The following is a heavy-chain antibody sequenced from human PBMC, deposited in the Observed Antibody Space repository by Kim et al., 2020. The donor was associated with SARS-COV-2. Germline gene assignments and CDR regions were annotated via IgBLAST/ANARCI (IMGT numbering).Heavy chain of an antibody. V-gene: IGHV4-34*01. CDR2: VNHSGIT. CDR1: GGSFSAYS. D-gene: IGHD3-3*01. Sequence: SETLSLTCAVYGGSFSAYSWIWIRQAPGKGLEWIGEVNHSGITKYHPSLKSRVTISVDTSKNQCSLKLPSVTAADTAVFYCARGRAGVVPSPILGLGPYYYYYAMDVWGQGTTVTVS. CDR3: ARGRAGVVPSPILGLGPYYYYYAMDV. J-gene: IGHJ6*02.